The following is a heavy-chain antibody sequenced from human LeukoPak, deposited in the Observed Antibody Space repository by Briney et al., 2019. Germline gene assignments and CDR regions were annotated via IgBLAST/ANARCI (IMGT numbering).Heavy chain of an antibody. V-gene: IGHV3-23*01. CDR2: ISGSGGST. CDR1: GFTFSSYA. Sequence: GGSLRLSCAASGFTFSSYAMSWVRQAPGRGLEWVSAISGSGGSTYYADSVKGRFTISRDNSKNTLYLQMNSLRAEDTAVYYCAKVQCSGYAPFDYWGQGTLVTVSS. D-gene: IGHD5-12*01. CDR3: AKVQCSGYAPFDY. J-gene: IGHJ4*02.